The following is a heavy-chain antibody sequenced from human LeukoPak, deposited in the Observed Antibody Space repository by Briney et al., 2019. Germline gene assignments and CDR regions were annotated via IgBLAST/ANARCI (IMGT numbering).Heavy chain of an antibody. CDR1: GYTFTSYY. V-gene: IGHV1-46*01. J-gene: IGHJ5*02. D-gene: IGHD3-9*01. CDR3: ARGPYYDILTGYYTPHWFDP. CDR2: INPSGGST. Sequence: ASVKVSCKASGYTFTSYYMRWVRQATGQGLEWMGIINPSGGSTSYAQKFQGRVTMTRDTSTSTVYMELSSLRSQDTAVYYCARGPYYDILTGYYTPHWFDPWGQGTLVTVSS.